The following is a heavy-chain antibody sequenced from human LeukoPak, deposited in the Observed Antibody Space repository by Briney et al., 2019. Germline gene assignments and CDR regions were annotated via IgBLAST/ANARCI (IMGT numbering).Heavy chain of an antibody. Sequence: ASVKVSCKASGGTFSSYAISWVRQAPGQGLEWMGWISAYNGNTNYAQKLQGRVTMTTDTSTSTAYMELRSLRSDDTAVYYCARDLEDIVVVPAAPNWFDPWGQGTLVTVSS. D-gene: IGHD2-2*01. CDR1: GGTFSSYA. J-gene: IGHJ5*02. CDR2: ISAYNGNT. CDR3: ARDLEDIVVVPAAPNWFDP. V-gene: IGHV1-18*01.